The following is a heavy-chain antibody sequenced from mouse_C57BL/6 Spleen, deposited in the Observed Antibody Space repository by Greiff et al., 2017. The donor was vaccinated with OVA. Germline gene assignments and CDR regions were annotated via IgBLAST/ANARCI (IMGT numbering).Heavy chain of an antibody. J-gene: IGHJ2*01. D-gene: IGHD1-1*01. CDR1: GYTFTSYW. V-gene: IGHV1-50*01. CDR3: ARGITEGY. Sequence: QVQLQQSGAELVKPGASVKLSCKASGYTFTSYWMQWVKQRPGQGLEWIGEIDPSDSYTNYNQKFKGKATLTVDTSSSTAYMQLSSLTSEDSAVYYCARGITEGYWGQGTTLTVSS. CDR2: IDPSDSYT.